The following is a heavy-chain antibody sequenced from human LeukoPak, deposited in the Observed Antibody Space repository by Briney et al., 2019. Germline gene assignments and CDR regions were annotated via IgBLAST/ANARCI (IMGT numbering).Heavy chain of an antibody. V-gene: IGHV3-9*01. D-gene: IGHD3-9*01. CDR3: AKASYYDILTGYYDY. CDR1: GFFSSAA. J-gene: IGHJ4*02. CDR2: ISWNSGSI. Sequence: PGGSLRLSCTASGFFSSAAMSWLRQAPGKGLEWVSGISWNSGSIGYADSVKGRFIISRDNAKNSPYLQMNSLRAEDTALYYCAKASYYDILTGYYDYWGQGTLVTVSS.